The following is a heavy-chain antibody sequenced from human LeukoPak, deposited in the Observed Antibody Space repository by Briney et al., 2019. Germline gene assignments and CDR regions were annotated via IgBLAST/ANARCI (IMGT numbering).Heavy chain of an antibody. D-gene: IGHD3-16*02. V-gene: IGHV4-34*01. CDR1: GESFRGYY. J-gene: IGHJ4*02. CDR3: ARGLGGVISFFDY. CDR2: INHSGST. Sequence: SETLSLTCAVYGESFRGYYWSWIRKHPGKGLERIREINHSGSTNYNPSLKSRVTISVDTSKNQFSLKLSSVTAADTAVYYCARGLGGVISFFDYWGQGTLVTVSS.